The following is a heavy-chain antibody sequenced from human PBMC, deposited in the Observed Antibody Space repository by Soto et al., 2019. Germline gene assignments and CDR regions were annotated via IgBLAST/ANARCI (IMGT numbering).Heavy chain of an antibody. J-gene: IGHJ3*02. D-gene: IGHD6-13*01. V-gene: IGHV3-7*05. Sequence: EVQLVESGGGLVQPGGSLRLSCEASGFSFRSNWMTWVRQAPGKGLEWVANINKVETRKSYLDSVRGRFTISRDNVKDSLYLQMNSLRAEDTALYYCARDVSPGSSSLYLDAFDIWGQGTMVTVSS. CDR2: INKVETRK. CDR3: ARDVSPGSSSLYLDAFDI. CDR1: GFSFRSNW.